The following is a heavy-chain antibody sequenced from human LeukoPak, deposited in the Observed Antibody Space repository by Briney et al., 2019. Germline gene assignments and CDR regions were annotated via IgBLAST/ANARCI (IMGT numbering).Heavy chain of an antibody. CDR1: GGSISSGGYY. J-gene: IGHJ5*02. D-gene: IGHD2-15*01. Sequence: SETLSLTCTVSGGSISSGGYYWSWIRQHPGKGLEWLGYIYYSGSTYYNPSLKSRVTISVDTSKNQFSLKLSSVTAADTAVYYCARAVVVAATGWFDPWGQGTLVTVSS. V-gene: IGHV4-31*03. CDR3: ARAVVVAATGWFDP. CDR2: IYYSGST.